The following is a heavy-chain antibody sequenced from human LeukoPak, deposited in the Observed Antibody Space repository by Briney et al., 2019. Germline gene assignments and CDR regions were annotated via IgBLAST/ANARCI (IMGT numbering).Heavy chain of an antibody. CDR2: IYYSGST. V-gene: IGHV4-39*01. D-gene: IGHD2-15*01. J-gene: IGHJ5*02. CDR3: ARARYIVVVVAATNWFDP. CDR1: GGSIRSSSYY. Sequence: SETLSLTCTVSGGSIRSSSYYWGWIRQPPGKGLGWIGSIYYSGSTYYNPSLKSRVTISVDTSKNQFSLKLSSVTAADTAVYYCARARYIVVVVAATNWFDPWGQGTLVTVSS.